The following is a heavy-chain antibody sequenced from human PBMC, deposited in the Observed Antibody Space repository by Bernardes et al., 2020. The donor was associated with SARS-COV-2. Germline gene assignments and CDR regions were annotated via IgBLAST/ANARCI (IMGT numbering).Heavy chain of an antibody. CDR2: ISSSGSTI. D-gene: IGHD6-13*01. Sequence: GSLRLSCAASGFTFSSYEMNWVRQAPGKGLEWVSYISSSGSTIYYADSVKGRFTISRDNAKNSLYLQMNSLRAEDTAVYYCARVLVDSYSSSWYGAGTFYYMDVWGKGTTVTVSS. CDR1: GFTFSSYE. J-gene: IGHJ6*03. CDR3: ARVLVDSYSSSWYGAGTFYYMDV. V-gene: IGHV3-48*03.